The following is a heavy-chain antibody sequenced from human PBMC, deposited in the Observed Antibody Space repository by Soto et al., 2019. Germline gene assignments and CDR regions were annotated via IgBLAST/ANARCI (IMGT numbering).Heavy chain of an antibody. V-gene: IGHV1-2*04. CDR2: INPNSGGT. CDR1: GYTFTGYY. J-gene: IGHJ3*02. D-gene: IGHD3-10*01. Sequence: ASVKVSCKASGYTFTGYYMHWVRQAPGQGLEWMGWINPNSGGTNYAQKFQGWVTMTRDTSISTAYVELSRLRSDDTAVYYCARGAPTMVRGAYAFDIWGQGTMVTVSS. CDR3: ARGAPTMVRGAYAFDI.